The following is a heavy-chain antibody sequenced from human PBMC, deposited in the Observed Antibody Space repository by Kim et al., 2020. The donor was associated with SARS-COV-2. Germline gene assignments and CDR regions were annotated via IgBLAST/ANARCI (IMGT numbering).Heavy chain of an antibody. J-gene: IGHJ6*02. V-gene: IGHV3-9*01. Sequence: GGSLRLSCAASGFTFDDYAMHWVRQAPGKGLEWVSGISWNSGSIGYADSVKGRFTISRDNAKNSLYLQMNSLRAEDTALYYCAKHTMDTYYYYGMDVWGQGTTVTVSS. CDR2: ISWNSGSI. D-gene: IGHD3-10*01. CDR1: GFTFDDYA. CDR3: AKHTMDTYYYYGMDV.